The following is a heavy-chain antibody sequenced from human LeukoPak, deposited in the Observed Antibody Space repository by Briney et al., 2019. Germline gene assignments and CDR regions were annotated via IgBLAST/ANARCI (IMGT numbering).Heavy chain of an antibody. J-gene: IGHJ1*01. Sequence: GGSLRLSCAASGFTFSSYAMSWVRQVPGKGLEWVSAISGSGDSTYYADSVKGRFTISRDNSKNTLYLQMNSLRAEDTAVYYCAKVAYDFWSGYYSSYFQHWGQGTLVTVSS. V-gene: IGHV3-23*01. D-gene: IGHD3-3*01. CDR1: GFTFSSYA. CDR3: AKVAYDFWSGYYSSYFQH. CDR2: ISGSGDST.